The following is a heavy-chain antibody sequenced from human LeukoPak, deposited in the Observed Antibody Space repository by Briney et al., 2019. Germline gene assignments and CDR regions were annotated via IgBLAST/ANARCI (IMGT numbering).Heavy chain of an antibody. CDR2: ISSSSSTI. CDR1: GFTFSSYS. Sequence: PGGSLRLSCAASGFTFSSYSMNWVRQVPGKGLEWVSYISSSSSTIYYADSVKGRFTISRDNAKNSLYLQMNSLRAEDTAVYYCARIPYYYGSGIDYWGQGTLVTVSS. D-gene: IGHD3-10*01. J-gene: IGHJ4*02. CDR3: ARIPYYYGSGIDY. V-gene: IGHV3-48*04.